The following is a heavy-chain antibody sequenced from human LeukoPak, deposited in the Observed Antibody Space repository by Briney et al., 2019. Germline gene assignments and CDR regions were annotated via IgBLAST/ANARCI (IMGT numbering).Heavy chain of an antibody. CDR3: ARAGPGGGYYY. Sequence: GGSLRLSCAASGFTFSRYWMTWVRQAPGKGLEWVANIKEDGSEKNYVDSVKGRFTISRDNAKNSVFLQMNSLRAEDTAVYYCARAGPGGGYYYWGQGTLVVVSS. CDR1: GFTFSRYW. CDR2: IKEDGSEK. V-gene: IGHV3-7*02. J-gene: IGHJ4*02. D-gene: IGHD5-12*01.